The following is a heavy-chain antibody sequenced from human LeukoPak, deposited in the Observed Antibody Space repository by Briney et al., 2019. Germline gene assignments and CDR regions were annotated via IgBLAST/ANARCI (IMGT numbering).Heavy chain of an antibody. CDR3: TPWFRELPFFVRLRRHR. CDR2: ISDNGGST. J-gene: IGHJ3*01. Sequence: GGSLRLSCAASGFTFSRYAMHWVRQAPGKGLEYVSAISDNGGSTYYANSVKGRFTISRDNSKNTLYLQMGSLRPENMAVYYCTPWFRELPFFVRLRRHRWGQGTMVTVCS. D-gene: IGHD3-10*01. V-gene: IGHV3-64*01. CDR1: GFTFSRYA.